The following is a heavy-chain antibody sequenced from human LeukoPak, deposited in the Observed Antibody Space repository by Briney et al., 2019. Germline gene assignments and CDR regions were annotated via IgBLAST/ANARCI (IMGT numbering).Heavy chain of an antibody. V-gene: IGHV3-9*01. CDR1: GFTFDDYA. J-gene: IGHJ4*02. D-gene: IGHD6-6*01. CDR3: AKSMVSSSNFDY. CDR2: ISWNSGSI. Sequence: PGRSLRLSCAASGFTFDDYAMHWVRQAPGKGLEWVSGISWNSGSIGYADSVKGRFTISRDNAMNSLYLQMNSLRAEDTALYYCAKSMVSSSNFDYWGQGTLVTVSS.